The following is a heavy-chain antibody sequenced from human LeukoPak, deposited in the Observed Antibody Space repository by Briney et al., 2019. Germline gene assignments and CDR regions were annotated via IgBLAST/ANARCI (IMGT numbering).Heavy chain of an antibody. CDR2: VHYSEST. CDR1: GGSISSYH. CDR3: ARALLRYDSSSRSLHWYFDL. V-gene: IGHV4-59*01. J-gene: IGHJ2*01. D-gene: IGHD3-22*01. Sequence: PSETLSLTCTVSGGSISSYHWSWIRKPPGKGLEWIGYVHYSESTNYNPSLNSRLTISVDTSKNQFSLALTSVTAADTAVYYCARALLRYDSSSRSLHWYFDLWGRGTLVTVSS.